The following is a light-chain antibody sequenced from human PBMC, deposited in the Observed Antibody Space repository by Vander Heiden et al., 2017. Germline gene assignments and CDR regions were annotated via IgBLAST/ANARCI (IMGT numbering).Light chain of an antibody. J-gene: IGLJ3*02. Sequence: QSALTQPPSVSGSPGQSVTISCTGTSSDVGGYNHVSWYQQPPGTAPKFLIYEVSDRPSGVPNRFSGSKPDNTASLTISGLQADDEGDYYCGSYTGSNTCVFGGGTKLTVL. CDR1: SSDVGGYNH. CDR3: GSYTGSNTCV. CDR2: EVS. V-gene: IGLV2-18*02.